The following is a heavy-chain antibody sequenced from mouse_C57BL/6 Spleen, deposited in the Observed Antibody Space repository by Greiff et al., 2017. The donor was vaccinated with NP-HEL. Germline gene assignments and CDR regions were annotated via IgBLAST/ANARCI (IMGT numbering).Heavy chain of an antibody. CDR2: ISDGGSYT. CDR3: ARDEGLLLRD. V-gene: IGHV5-4*01. Sequence: VQLKESGGGLVKPGGSLKLSCAASGFTFSSYAMSWVRQTPEKRLEWVATISDGGSYTYYPDNVKGRFTISRDNAKNNLYLQMSHLKSEDTAMYYCARDEGLLLRDWGQGTTLTVSS. D-gene: IGHD1-1*01. J-gene: IGHJ2*01. CDR1: GFTFSSYA.